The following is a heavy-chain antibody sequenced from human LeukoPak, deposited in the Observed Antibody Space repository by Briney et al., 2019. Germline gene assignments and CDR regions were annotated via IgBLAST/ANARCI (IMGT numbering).Heavy chain of an antibody. CDR3: ARKEERSSSGYWFDP. V-gene: IGHV1-3*01. Sequence: AASVKVSCKASGYTFTSYAMHWVRPAPGQRLEWMGWLNAGNGNTKYSQKLQGRVTMTTDTSTSTAYMELRSLRSDDTAVYYCARKEERSSSGYWFDPWGQGTLVTVSS. CDR2: LNAGNGNT. J-gene: IGHJ5*02. CDR1: GYTFTSYA. D-gene: IGHD6-6*01.